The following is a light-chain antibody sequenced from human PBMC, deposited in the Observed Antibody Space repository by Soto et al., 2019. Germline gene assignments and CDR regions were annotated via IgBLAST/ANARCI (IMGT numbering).Light chain of an antibody. Sequence: EVVLTQSPGTLSLSPGERATLSCRASQNIRGNELAWYQQKPGQAHRLLIYRGSSRATGIPDMFSGRGSGTAVTLTIARLEPEDFAVYYCQDYGTSAPWTFGQGTKVEIK. CDR2: RGS. CDR1: QNIRGNE. J-gene: IGKJ1*01. V-gene: IGKV3-20*01. CDR3: QDYGTSAPWT.